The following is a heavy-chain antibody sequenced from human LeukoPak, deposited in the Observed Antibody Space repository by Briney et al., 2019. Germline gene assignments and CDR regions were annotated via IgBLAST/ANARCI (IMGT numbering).Heavy chain of an antibody. CDR1: GCSFNRYW. J-gene: IGHJ3*02. D-gene: IGHD3-10*01. CDR2: IYPGEYDT. CDR3: ARPSYGSGKSAFDI. V-gene: IGHV5-51*01. Sequence: GGALEISWKGSGCSFNRYWIGWVRQVPGKGLEGMGIIYPGEYDTRYSPSFQGQVTISADKSISTAYLQWSSLKASDTAMYYCARPSYGSGKSAFDIWGQGTMVTVSS.